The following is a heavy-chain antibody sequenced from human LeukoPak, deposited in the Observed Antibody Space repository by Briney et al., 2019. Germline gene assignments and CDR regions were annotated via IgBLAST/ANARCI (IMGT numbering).Heavy chain of an antibody. CDR2: IKQDGSDK. J-gene: IGHJ4*02. Sequence: GGSLRLSCAASGFTFSSYWMTWVRQAPGKGLEWVANIKQDGSDKYYVDSVKGRFTMSRDNSKNTLYLQMNTLRAEDTAVYYCARRAGDYSHPYDYWGQGTLVTVSS. CDR1: GFTFSSYW. D-gene: IGHD3-22*01. CDR3: ARRAGDYSHPYDY. V-gene: IGHV3-7*03.